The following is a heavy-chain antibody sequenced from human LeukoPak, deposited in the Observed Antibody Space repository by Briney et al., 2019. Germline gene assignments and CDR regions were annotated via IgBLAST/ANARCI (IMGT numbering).Heavy chain of an antibody. CDR1: GYTFTSYG. CDR3: ARDYSSSWPTPWWFDP. J-gene: IGHJ5*02. CDR2: IIAYNGNT. D-gene: IGHD6-13*01. Sequence: ASVKVSCKASGYTFTSYGISWVRQAPGQGLEWMGWIIAYNGNTNYAQKLQGRVTMTTDTSTSTAYMELRSLRSDDTAVYYCARDYSSSWPTPWWFDPWGQGTLVTVSS. V-gene: IGHV1-18*01.